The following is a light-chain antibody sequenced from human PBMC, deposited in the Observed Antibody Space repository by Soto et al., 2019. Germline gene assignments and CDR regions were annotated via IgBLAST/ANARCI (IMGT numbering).Light chain of an antibody. Sequence: EIVLTQPPATLSLSPGERATLSCRASQSVSSSLAWYQQKPGQAPRLLIYDASNRATGIPARFSGSGSGTDFTLTISRLEPEDFAVYYCQQRNNPLTFGGGTKVEIK. CDR2: DAS. CDR1: QSVSSS. J-gene: IGKJ4*01. CDR3: QQRNNPLT. V-gene: IGKV3-11*01.